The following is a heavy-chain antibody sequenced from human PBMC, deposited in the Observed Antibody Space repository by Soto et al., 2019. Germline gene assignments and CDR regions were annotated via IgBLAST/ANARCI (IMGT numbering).Heavy chain of an antibody. CDR3: ARGGIGMVRTFDH. Sequence: GGSLRLSCAASGFTVSSTYMSWVRQAPGKGLEWVSIIFSSGESFYADSVKGRFTISRDSSDNTVYLQMNSLKAEDAAVYYCARGGIGMVRTFDHWGQGTLVTVSS. V-gene: IGHV3-53*01. CDR1: GFTVSSTY. J-gene: IGHJ4*02. CDR2: IFSSGES. D-gene: IGHD3-10*01.